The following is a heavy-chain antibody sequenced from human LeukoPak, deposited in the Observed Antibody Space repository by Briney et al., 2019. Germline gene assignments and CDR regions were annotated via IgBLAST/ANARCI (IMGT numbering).Heavy chain of an antibody. CDR1: GVSISSYY. CDR2: IYYSGST. D-gene: IGHD3/OR15-3a*01. CDR3: ARDSASGLFDY. V-gene: IGHV4-59*01. Sequence: SETLSLTCTVSGVSISSYYWSWIRQPPGKGLEWIGYIYYSGSTNYNPSLKSRVTISVDTSKNQFSLKLSSVTAADTAVYYCARDSASGLFDYWGQGTLVTVSS. J-gene: IGHJ4*02.